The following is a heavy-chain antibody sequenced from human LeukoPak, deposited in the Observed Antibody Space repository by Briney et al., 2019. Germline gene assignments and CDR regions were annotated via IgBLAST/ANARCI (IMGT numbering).Heavy chain of an antibody. CDR3: ARLYCGGDCYDYFNY. CDR2: INHSGST. D-gene: IGHD2-21*01. CDR1: GGSFSGYY. J-gene: IGHJ4*02. Sequence: PSETLSLTCAVYGGSFSGYYWSWIRQPPGKGLEWIGEINHSGSTNYNPSLKSRVTISVDTSKNQLSLKLSSATAADTAVYYCARLYCGGDCYDYFNYWGQGTLVTVSS. V-gene: IGHV4-34*01.